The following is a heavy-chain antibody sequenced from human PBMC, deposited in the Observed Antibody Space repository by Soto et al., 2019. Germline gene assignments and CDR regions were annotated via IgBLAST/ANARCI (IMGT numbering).Heavy chain of an antibody. Sequence: PGGSLRLSCAASGFTFSSYAMHWVRQAPGKGLEWVAVISYDGSSKYYADSVKGRFTISRDNSKNTLYLQMNSLRAEDTAVYYCARGAAYTGTGMDVWGQGTTVTVSS. CDR1: GFTFSSYA. CDR3: ARGAAYTGTGMDV. CDR2: ISYDGSSK. D-gene: IGHD2-15*01. J-gene: IGHJ6*02. V-gene: IGHV3-30-3*01.